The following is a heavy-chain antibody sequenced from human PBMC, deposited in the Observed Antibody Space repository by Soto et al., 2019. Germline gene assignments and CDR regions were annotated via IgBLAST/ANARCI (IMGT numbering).Heavy chain of an antibody. Sequence: SETLSLTCTVYGGSISPYYWSWLRQPPGKGPEWIGYIYYTGSTKYNPSLKSRVTISVDTTKNHFSLRLSSVTAADTAVYYCVRVGGYYGDYPNFDYWGQGNMVTVSS. V-gene: IGHV4-59*01. CDR3: VRVGGYYGDYPNFDY. D-gene: IGHD4-17*01. CDR1: GGSISPYY. J-gene: IGHJ4*02. CDR2: IYYTGST.